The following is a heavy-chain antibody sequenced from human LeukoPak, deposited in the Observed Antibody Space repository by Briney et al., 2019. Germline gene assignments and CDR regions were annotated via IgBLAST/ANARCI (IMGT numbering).Heavy chain of an antibody. D-gene: IGHD3-3*01. V-gene: IGHV3-30-3*01. CDR3: ARDKIRFLDRPLYYYYGMDV. CDR2: ISYDGSNK. J-gene: IGHJ6*02. Sequence: QTGGSLRLSCAASGFTFSSYAMHWVRQAPGKGLEWVAVISYDGSNKYYADSVKGRFTISRDNSKNTLYLQMNSLRAEDTAVYYCARDKIRFLDRPLYYYYGMDVRGQGTTVTVSS. CDR1: GFTFSSYA.